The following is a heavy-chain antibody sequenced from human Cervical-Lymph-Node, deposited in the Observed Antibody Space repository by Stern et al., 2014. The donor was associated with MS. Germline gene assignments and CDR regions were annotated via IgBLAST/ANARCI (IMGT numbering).Heavy chain of an antibody. CDR1: GYTFTSCG. D-gene: IGHD3-22*01. J-gene: IGHJ4*02. CDR2: ISAYNGNT. Sequence: QVQLVQSGAEVKKPGASVKVSCKASGYTFTSCGISWVRQAPGQGLEWMGWISAYNGNTNYAQKLQGRVTMTTDTSTSTAYMELRSLRSDDTAVYYCARDLYYYDSSALGGYWGQGTLVTVSS. CDR3: ARDLYYYDSSALGGY. V-gene: IGHV1-18*01.